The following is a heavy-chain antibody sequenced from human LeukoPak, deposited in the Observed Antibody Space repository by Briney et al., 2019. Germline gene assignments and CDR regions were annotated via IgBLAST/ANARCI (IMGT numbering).Heavy chain of an antibody. CDR2: IKAGNGNT. J-gene: IGHJ3*02. D-gene: IGHD3-22*01. Sequence: ASVKVFCKASGYTFTHWVRQAPGQSLEWIGWIKAGNGNTKYSQNFQARVTITRDTSAPTVYMELSSLRSEDTAVYYCARVYDSSGYVEENAFDICGEGTMVTVSS. V-gene: IGHV1-3*01. CDR3: ARVYDSSGYVEENAFDI. CDR1: GYTFT.